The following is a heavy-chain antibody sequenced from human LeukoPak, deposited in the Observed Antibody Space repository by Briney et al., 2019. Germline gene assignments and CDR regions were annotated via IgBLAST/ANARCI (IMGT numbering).Heavy chain of an antibody. Sequence: SETLSLTCTVSDGSISSSSYYWGWIRQPPGKGLEWIGNIYYSGSTYYNPSLKSRVTISVDTSKNQFSLKLSSVTAADTAVYYCARVSSSWYVYFDYWGQGTLVTVSS. CDR1: DGSISSSSYY. CDR3: ARVSSSWYVYFDY. V-gene: IGHV4-39*07. D-gene: IGHD6-13*01. CDR2: IYYSGST. J-gene: IGHJ4*02.